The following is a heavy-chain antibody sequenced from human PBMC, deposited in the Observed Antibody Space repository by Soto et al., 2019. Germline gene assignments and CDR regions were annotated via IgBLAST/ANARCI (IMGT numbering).Heavy chain of an antibody. CDR1: GFTFSSYA. D-gene: IGHD2-15*01. CDR2: ISGSGGST. V-gene: IGHV3-23*01. CDR3: ATDGVVVAATRFYYFDY. Sequence: GGSLRLSCAASGFTFSSYAMSWVRQAPGKGLEWVSAISGSGGSTYYADSVKGRFTISRDNSKNTLYLQMNSLRAEDTAVYYCATDGVVVAATRFYYFDYWGQGTLVTVSS. J-gene: IGHJ4*02.